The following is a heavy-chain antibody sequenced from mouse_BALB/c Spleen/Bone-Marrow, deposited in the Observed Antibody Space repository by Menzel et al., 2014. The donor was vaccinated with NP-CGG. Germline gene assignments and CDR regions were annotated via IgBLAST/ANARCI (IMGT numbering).Heavy chain of an antibody. D-gene: IGHD2-4*01. J-gene: IGHJ3*01. Sequence: EVQRVESGGNLVKSGGSLKLSCAASGFTFSDYGMSWNRQTPEKRLEWVATISGGGGYTFYADSVKGRFTISRDNAKNNLYLQLSSLRSEDTALYYCARHAYYDQTEVSFVNRGQGTLVTVSA. CDR3: ARHAYYDQTEVSFVN. V-gene: IGHV5-9-2*01. CDR1: GFTFSDYG. CDR2: ISGGGGYT.